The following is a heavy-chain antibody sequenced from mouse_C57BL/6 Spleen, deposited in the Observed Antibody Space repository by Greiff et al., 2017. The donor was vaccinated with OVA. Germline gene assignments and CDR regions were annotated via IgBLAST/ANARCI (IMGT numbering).Heavy chain of an antibody. CDR1: GFTFSSYG. Sequence: EVKLVESGGDLVKPGGSLKLSCAASGFTFSSYGMSWVRQTPDKSLEWVATISSGGSYTYYPDSVKGRFTISRDNAKNTLYLQMSSLKSDNTAMYYCDRDDSNLYYYGRDYWGQGTSVTVSS. CDR3: DRDDSNLYYYGRDY. D-gene: IGHD2-5*01. CDR2: ISSGGSYT. J-gene: IGHJ4*01. V-gene: IGHV5-6*01.